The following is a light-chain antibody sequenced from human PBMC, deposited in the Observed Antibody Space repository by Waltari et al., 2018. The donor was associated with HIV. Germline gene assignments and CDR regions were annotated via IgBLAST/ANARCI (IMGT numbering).Light chain of an antibody. Sequence: SYELTQPPSVSVSPGQAATITCSGDKLDDKYVCWYQQKPGRSPVLFIYQDDKRLSGIPDLFAGSNSGNTATLTISGTQTMDEADYYCQAWDSGTGVFGTGTTVTVL. CDR3: QAWDSGTGV. J-gene: IGLJ1*01. V-gene: IGLV3-1*01. CDR1: KLDDKY. CDR2: QDD.